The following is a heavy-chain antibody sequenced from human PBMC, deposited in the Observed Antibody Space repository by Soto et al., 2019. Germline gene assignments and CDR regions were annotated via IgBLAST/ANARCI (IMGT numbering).Heavy chain of an antibody. CDR2: INHTGGT. D-gene: IGHD3-3*01. J-gene: IGHJ5*02. V-gene: IGHV4-34*01. CDR3: ATRITVFGLLIPPFDP. Sequence: PXGTLALTCAVCGGCVNGYYGNWIRQPPGKGLEWIGEINHTGGTHYNPSLKSRVTMSVDTSKNQFSLRLSSVTAADTAIYYCATRITVFGLLIPPFDPWGQGTQVTVYS. CDR1: GGCVNGYY.